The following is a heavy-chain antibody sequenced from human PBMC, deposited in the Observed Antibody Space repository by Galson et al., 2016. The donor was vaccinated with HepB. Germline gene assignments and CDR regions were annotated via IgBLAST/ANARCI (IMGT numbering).Heavy chain of an antibody. Sequence: ETLSLTCTVYGASFSGYYWSWIRQSPGKGLEWIGEINHHGTTKDNPSLKSRLTISIDTSKNQFSLRLASVTAADTAVYFCARGINWNDRIYYGMDVWGQGTTVTVSS. CDR2: INHHGTT. J-gene: IGHJ6*02. V-gene: IGHV4-34*01. CDR3: ARGINWNDRIYYGMDV. D-gene: IGHD1-1*01. CDR1: GASFSGYY.